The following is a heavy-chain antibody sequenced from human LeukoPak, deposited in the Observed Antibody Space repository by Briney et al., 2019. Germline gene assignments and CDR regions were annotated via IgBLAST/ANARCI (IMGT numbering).Heavy chain of an antibody. J-gene: IGHJ4*02. V-gene: IGHV3-21*01. Sequence: PGGSLRFSCAASGFTFSSYSMNWVRQAPGKGLEWVSSISSSSSYIYYADSVKGRFTISRDNAKNSLYLQMNSLRAEDTAVYYCARVPLAAADHYFDYWGQGTLVTVSS. D-gene: IGHD6-13*01. CDR3: ARVPLAAADHYFDY. CDR2: ISSSSSYI. CDR1: GFTFSSYS.